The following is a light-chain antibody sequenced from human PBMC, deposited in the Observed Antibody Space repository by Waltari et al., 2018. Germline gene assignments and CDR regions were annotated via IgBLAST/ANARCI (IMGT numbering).Light chain of an antibody. Sequence: IRITQSPTSLSASTGDRVTITCRASQGISSYLAWYQQKPGKAPKLLIYAASTLQSGVPSRFSGSGSGTDFTLTISCLQSEDFATYYCQQYYSYPLTFGGGTKVEIK. CDR3: QQYYSYPLT. CDR1: QGISSY. J-gene: IGKJ4*01. CDR2: AAS. V-gene: IGKV1-8*01.